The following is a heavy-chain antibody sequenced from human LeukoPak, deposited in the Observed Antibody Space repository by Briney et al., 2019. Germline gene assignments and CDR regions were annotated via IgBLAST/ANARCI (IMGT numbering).Heavy chain of an antibody. CDR3: VKENGRYPEPYYFDY. CDR2: IISNGGST. J-gene: IGHJ4*02. CDR1: GXTFSRYA. V-gene: IGHV3-64D*06. Sequence: GGSLRLSCSASGXTFSRYALHWVRQAPGKGLEYVSGIISNGGSTNYADSVKGRFTISRDNSKNTLYLQMSSLRPEDTAVYYCVKENGRYPEPYYFDYWGQGTLVTVSS. D-gene: IGHD3-9*01.